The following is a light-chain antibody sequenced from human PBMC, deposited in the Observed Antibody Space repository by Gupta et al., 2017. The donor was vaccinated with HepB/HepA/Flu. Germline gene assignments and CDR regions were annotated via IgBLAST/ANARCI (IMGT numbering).Light chain of an antibody. J-gene: IGLJ1*01. V-gene: IGLV2-14*03. CDR2: DVS. CDR1: SSAVGGYNY. Sequence: QPALTQPASVSGSPGPSITISCTGTSSAVGGYNYVSWYQQHPGKAPKLMIYDVSNRPSGVSNRFSGSKSGNTAALTISGLQAEDEADYYCSSYTSSSTLEVFETGTKVTVL. CDR3: SSYTSSSTLEV.